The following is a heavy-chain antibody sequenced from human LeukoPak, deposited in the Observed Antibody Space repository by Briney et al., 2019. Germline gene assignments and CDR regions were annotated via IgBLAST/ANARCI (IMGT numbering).Heavy chain of an antibody. Sequence: SETLSLTCTVSGGSISSYYWSWIRQPAGKGLEWIGRIYTSGSTNYNPSLKSRVTMSVDTSKNQFSLKLSSVTAADTAVYYCAGHYYDSSGYILGDAFDIWGQGTMVTVSS. CDR1: GGSISSYY. V-gene: IGHV4-4*07. J-gene: IGHJ3*02. CDR3: AGHYYDSSGYILGDAFDI. CDR2: IYTSGST. D-gene: IGHD3-22*01.